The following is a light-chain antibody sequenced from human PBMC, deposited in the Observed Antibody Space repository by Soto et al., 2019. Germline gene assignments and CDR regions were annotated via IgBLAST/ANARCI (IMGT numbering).Light chain of an antibody. CDR3: SSYTISSTRV. CDR1: NSDVGNYNY. V-gene: IGLV2-14*03. J-gene: IGLJ1*01. CDR2: DVN. Sequence: QSALTQPASVSGSPGQSITISCTGTNSDVGNYNYVSWYQHHPGKAPKLMIYDVNIRPSGVSYRFSGSKSGNTASLAISGLQPEDEADYYCSSYTISSTRVFGTGPKLTVL.